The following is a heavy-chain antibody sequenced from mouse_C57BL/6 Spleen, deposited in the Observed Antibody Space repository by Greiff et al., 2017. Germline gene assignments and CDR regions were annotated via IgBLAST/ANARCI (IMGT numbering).Heavy chain of an antibody. V-gene: IGHV1-64*01. CDR1: GYTFTSYW. J-gene: IGHJ3*01. Sequence: QVHVKQPGAELVKPGASVKLSCKASGYTFTSYWMHWVKQRPGQGLEWIGMIHPNSGSTNYNEKFKSKATLTVDKSSSTAYMQLSSLTSEDSAVYYCASRDYAWFAYWGQGTLVTVSA. CDR3: ASRDYAWFAY. D-gene: IGHD2-4*01. CDR2: IHPNSGST.